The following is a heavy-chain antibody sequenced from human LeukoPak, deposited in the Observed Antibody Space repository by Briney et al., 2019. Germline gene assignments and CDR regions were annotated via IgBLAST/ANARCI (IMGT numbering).Heavy chain of an antibody. Sequence: ASVKVSCKASGYTFTGYYMHWVRQAPGQGLEWMGRINPNSGGTNYAQKFQGRVTMTRDTSISTAYMELSRLRSDDTAVYYCARHPDYYGSGSLDYWGQGTLVTVSS. CDR1: GYTFTGYY. J-gene: IGHJ4*02. V-gene: IGHV1-2*06. CDR2: INPNSGGT. CDR3: ARHPDYYGSGSLDY. D-gene: IGHD3-10*01.